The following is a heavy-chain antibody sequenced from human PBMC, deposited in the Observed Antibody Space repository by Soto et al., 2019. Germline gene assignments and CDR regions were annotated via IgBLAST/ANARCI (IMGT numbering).Heavy chain of an antibody. Sequence: QVQLQESGPGLVKPSETLSLTCTVSGGSISSYYWSWIRQPPGKGLEWIGYIYYSGSTNYNPSLKSRGTISVDTSKNQFSLKLSSVTAADTAVYYCARAGIAVAGGEYYFDYWGQGTLVTVSS. V-gene: IGHV4-59*01. CDR2: IYYSGST. J-gene: IGHJ4*02. CDR1: GGSISSYY. D-gene: IGHD6-19*01. CDR3: ARAGIAVAGGEYYFDY.